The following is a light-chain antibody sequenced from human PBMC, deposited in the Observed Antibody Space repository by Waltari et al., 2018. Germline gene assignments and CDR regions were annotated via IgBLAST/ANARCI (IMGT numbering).Light chain of an antibody. CDR2: AAS. V-gene: IGKV1-39*01. CDR1: ESVDTN. Sequence: DIQMTQSPCSLSASVGDRVTITCRASESVDTNLNWYQQKAGKVPKALIYAASSLQSGVPSRFSGSGSGTDFTLTISSLQPEDFATYCCQQKGTFGPGTKVDI. CDR3: QQKGT. J-gene: IGKJ3*01.